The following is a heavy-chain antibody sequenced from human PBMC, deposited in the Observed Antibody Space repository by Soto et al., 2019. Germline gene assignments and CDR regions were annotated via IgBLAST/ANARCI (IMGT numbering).Heavy chain of an antibody. D-gene: IGHD2-2*03. J-gene: IGHJ6*02. V-gene: IGHV3-15*07. CDR3: TTLDIVVVPAAPGYYYYGMDV. CDR2: IKSKTDGGTT. CDR1: GFTFSNAW. Sequence: GGSLRLSCAASGFTFSNAWMNWVRQAPGKGLEWVGRIKSKTDGGTTDYAAPVKGRFTISRDDSKNTLYLQMNSLKTEDTAVYYCTTLDIVVVPAAPGYYYYGMDVWGQGTTVTVSS.